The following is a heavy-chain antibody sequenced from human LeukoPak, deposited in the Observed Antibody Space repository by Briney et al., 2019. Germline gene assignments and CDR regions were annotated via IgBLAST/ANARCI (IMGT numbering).Heavy chain of an antibody. Sequence: SETLSLTCTVSGGSISSYYWSWIRQPPGKGLEWIGYNYYSGSTNYNPSLKSRVTISVDTSKNQFSLKLSSVTAADTAVYYCARKGLEGGGSDYWGQGTLVTVSS. CDR2: NYYSGST. V-gene: IGHV4-59*01. CDR1: GGSISSYY. D-gene: IGHD1-26*01. CDR3: ARKGLEGGGSDY. J-gene: IGHJ4*02.